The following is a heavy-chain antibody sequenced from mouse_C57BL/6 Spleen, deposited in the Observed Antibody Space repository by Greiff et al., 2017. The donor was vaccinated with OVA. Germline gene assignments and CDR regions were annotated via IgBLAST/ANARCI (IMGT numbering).Heavy chain of an antibody. J-gene: IGHJ2*01. V-gene: IGHV1-54*01. CDR3: ARSGDGYYYFDY. Sequence: VQLVESGAELVRPGTSVKVSCKASGYAFTNYLIEWVKQRPGQGLEWIGVINPGSGGTNYNEKFKGKATLTADKSSSTAYMQLSSLTAEDSAVYFCARSGDGYYYFDYWGQGTTLTVSS. CDR2: INPGSGGT. D-gene: IGHD2-3*01. CDR1: GYAFTNYL.